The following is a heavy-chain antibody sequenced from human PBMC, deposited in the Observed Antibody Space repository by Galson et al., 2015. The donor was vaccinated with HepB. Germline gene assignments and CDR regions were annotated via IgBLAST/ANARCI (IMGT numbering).Heavy chain of an antibody. D-gene: IGHD3-10*01. Sequence: ETLSLTCAVSGGSISSSNWWSWVRQPPGKGLEWIGEIYHSGSTNYNPSLKSRVTISVDKSKNQFSLKLSSVTAADTAVYYCARASWSGYGSGSYYRLFDYWGQGTLVTVSS. CDR2: IYHSGST. V-gene: IGHV4-4*02. CDR1: GGSISSSNW. CDR3: ARASWSGYGSGSYYRLFDY. J-gene: IGHJ4*02.